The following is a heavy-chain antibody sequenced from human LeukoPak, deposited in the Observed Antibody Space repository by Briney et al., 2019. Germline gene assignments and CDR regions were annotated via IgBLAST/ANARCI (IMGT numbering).Heavy chain of an antibody. CDR3: ARDSLGGRFGELNTRYFDL. J-gene: IGHJ2*01. Sequence: PSETLSLTCAVSGGSISSSNWWSWVRQPPGKGLEWIGEIYHSGSTNYNPSLKSRVTISVDKSKNQFSLKLSSVTAADTAVYYCARDSLGGRFGELNTRYFDLWGRGTLVTVSS. CDR1: GGSISSSNW. CDR2: IYHSGST. D-gene: IGHD3-10*01. V-gene: IGHV4-4*02.